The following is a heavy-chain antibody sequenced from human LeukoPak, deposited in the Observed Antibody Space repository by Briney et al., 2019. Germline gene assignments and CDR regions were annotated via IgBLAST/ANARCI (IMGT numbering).Heavy chain of an antibody. V-gene: IGHV3-7*04. D-gene: IGHD6-19*01. CDR2: TNQDGSAK. CDR1: GFTFSSYW. CDR3: ARGTSGWSGIDY. J-gene: IGHJ4*02. Sequence: GGSLRLSCVGSGFTFSSYWMSWVRQAPGKGREGGANTNQDGSAKFYVDSVKGRFTISRDNAEKSLFLQMNSLGAEDTAVYYCARGTSGWSGIDYWGQGTLVTGSS.